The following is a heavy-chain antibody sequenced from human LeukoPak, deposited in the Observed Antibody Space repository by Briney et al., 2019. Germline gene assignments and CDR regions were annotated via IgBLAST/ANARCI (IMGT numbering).Heavy chain of an antibody. J-gene: IGHJ4*02. CDR2: ISGSGGST. Sequence: GGSLRLSCAASGFTFSSYAMSWVRQAPGKGLEWVSAISGSGGSTYYADSAKGRFTISRDNSKNTLYLQMSSLRAEDTAVYYCARDTYYYDSSGYYYCRGDYWGQGTLVTVSS. V-gene: IGHV3-23*01. CDR1: GFTFSSYA. D-gene: IGHD3-22*01. CDR3: ARDTYYYDSSGYYYCRGDY.